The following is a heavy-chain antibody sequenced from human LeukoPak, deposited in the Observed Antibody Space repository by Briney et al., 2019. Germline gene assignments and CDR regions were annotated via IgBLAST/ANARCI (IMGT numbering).Heavy chain of an antibody. J-gene: IGHJ4*02. CDR2: IYDSGNT. CDR1: GGSISSSAYS. CDR3: ARQYGPGYSSTWYFDY. D-gene: IGHD6-13*01. V-gene: IGHV4-39*01. Sequence: SETLSLTCTVSGGSISSSAYSWGWIRQPPGKGLDWIGNIYDSGNTYYNPSLKSRVTISVDTSKNQFSLKLDSVTAADTAVYYCARQYGPGYSSTWYFDYWGLGTLVTVSS.